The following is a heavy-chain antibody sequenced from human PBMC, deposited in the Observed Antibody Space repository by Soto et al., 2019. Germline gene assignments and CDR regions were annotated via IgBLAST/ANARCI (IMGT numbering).Heavy chain of an antibody. D-gene: IGHD6-13*01. J-gene: IGHJ4*02. V-gene: IGHV1-8*01. CDR2: MNTNSGNT. CDR3: ARGVNRLRIAAAAY. CDR1: GYTFTSYD. Sequence: QVQLVQSGAEVKKPGASVKVSCKASGYTFTSYDINWVRQATGQGLEWMGWMNTNSGNTGYAQKFQGRVTMTRNTSISTAYMELSSLRSEDTAVYYCARGVNRLRIAAAAYWGQGTLVTVSS.